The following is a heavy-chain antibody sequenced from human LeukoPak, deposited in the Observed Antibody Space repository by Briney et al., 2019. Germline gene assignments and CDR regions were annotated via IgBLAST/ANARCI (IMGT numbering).Heavy chain of an antibody. J-gene: IGHJ4*02. Sequence: GGSLRLSCAASGLTVSSNCMSWGRQAPGKGLEWGSFIYSGGNTYYADSVKGRFTISRDNSKNTVHLQMNSLRAEDTAMYYCARRAGDYSHPYDYWGQGTLVTVSS. CDR1: GLTVSSNC. V-gene: IGHV3-53*01. CDR2: IYSGGNT. CDR3: ARRAGDYSHPYDY. D-gene: IGHD3-22*01.